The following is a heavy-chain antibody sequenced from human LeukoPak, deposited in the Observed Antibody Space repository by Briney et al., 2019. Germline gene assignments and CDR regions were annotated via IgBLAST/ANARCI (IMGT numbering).Heavy chain of an antibody. CDR1: GYTSTNNF. D-gene: IGHD3-22*01. Sequence: ASVKVSCKAFGYTSTNNFMHWVRQAPGQGPEWMALISPTGSFTAYAQKFQGRVTLTRDLSTGTDYLELRSLRSEDTAVYYCARVLRWYYYDSSGPYYFDYWGQGTQVTVSS. V-gene: IGHV1-46*01. J-gene: IGHJ4*02. CDR3: ARVLRWYYYDSSGPYYFDY. CDR2: ISPTGSFT.